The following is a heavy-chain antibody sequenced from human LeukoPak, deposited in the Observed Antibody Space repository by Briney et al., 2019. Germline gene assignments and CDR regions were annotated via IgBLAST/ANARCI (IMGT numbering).Heavy chain of an antibody. CDR1: GFTFSSYG. Sequence: GGSLRLCCAASGFTFSSYGMHWVRQAPGKGLEWVAVIWYDGSNKYYADSVKGRFTISRDNSKNTLYLQMDSLRAEDTAVYYCAREGSSWYSNWFDPWGQGTLVTVSS. J-gene: IGHJ5*02. V-gene: IGHV3-33*01. D-gene: IGHD6-13*01. CDR3: AREGSSWYSNWFDP. CDR2: IWYDGSNK.